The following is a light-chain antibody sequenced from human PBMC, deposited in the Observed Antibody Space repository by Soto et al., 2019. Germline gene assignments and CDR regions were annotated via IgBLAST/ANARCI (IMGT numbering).Light chain of an antibody. Sequence: QLVLTQSPSASASLGASVKLTCTLSSGHSSYAIAWPQQQPEQGTRYLMKLNRDGSRRKGDGIPYRCSGSSYGAARYLTSPSLQSEDDDDCSCQTWGNVIWVFGGGTKVTVL. J-gene: IGLJ3*02. CDR2: LNRDGSR. CDR3: QTWGNVIWV. CDR1: SGHSSYA. V-gene: IGLV4-69*01.